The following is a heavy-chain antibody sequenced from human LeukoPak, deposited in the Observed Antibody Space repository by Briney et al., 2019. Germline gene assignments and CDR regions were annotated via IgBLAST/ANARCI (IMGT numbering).Heavy chain of an antibody. CDR3: ARSVGTTGPRPYYFDY. J-gene: IGHJ4*02. Sequence: PSETLSLTCTVSGGSISSHYWSWIRQPPGKGLEWIGYIYYSGSTNYNPSLKSRVTISVDTSKNQFSLKLSSVTAADTAVYYCARSVGTTGPRPYYFDYWGQGTLVTVSS. CDR1: GGSISSHY. V-gene: IGHV4-59*11. CDR2: IYYSGST. D-gene: IGHD1-1*01.